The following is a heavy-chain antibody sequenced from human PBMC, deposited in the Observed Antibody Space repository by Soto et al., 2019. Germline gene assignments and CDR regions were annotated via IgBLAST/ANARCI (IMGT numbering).Heavy chain of an antibody. CDR1: GFTFSGYE. V-gene: IGHV3-48*03. CDR3: ERGRPLLQY. J-gene: IGHJ1*01. Sequence: VGSLRLSCVASGFTFSGYEMNWVRQAPGEGLEWVSYISSSGTTIYYADSVKGRFTISRDNAKNSLYLQMNSLRAEDTAVYYCERGRPLLQYWGQGTLVTVSS. CDR2: ISSSGTTI.